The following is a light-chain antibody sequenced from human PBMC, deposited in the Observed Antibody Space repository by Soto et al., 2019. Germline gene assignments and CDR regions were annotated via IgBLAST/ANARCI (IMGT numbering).Light chain of an antibody. J-gene: IGLJ1*01. V-gene: IGLV2-14*01. CDR1: NSDVGSYNR. CDR2: DVN. Sequence: QSVLTQPASVSGSPGHSITISCTGTNSDVGSYNRVSWYQQPPGTAPKLIIYDVNNRPSGVSYRFSGSKSGNTASLTISGLQAEDEADYYCNSYTTSETYVFGTGTKVTVL. CDR3: NSYTTSETYV.